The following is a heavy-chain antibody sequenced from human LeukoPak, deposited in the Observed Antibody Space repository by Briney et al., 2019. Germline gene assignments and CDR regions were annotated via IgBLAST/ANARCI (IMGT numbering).Heavy chain of an antibody. CDR2: MSNDGSTP. D-gene: IGHD3-10*01. CDR1: EFTFSSDL. J-gene: IGHJ4*02. CDR3: ARSLKGTPGDY. V-gene: IGHV3-74*01. Sequence: GGSLILSCAASEFTFSSDLRHWVRQAPGKGLVCISRMSNDGSTPNYADSVNRRFTVSGDDAKKTVYLQLNSLGVEDTAVYYCARSLKGTPGDYWGQGTLVTVSS.